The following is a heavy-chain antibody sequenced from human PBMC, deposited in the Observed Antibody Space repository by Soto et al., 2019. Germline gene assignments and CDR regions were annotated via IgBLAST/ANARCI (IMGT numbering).Heavy chain of an antibody. CDR1: GFTFSNYA. CDR3: VRDWSGSSCPCMDV. D-gene: IGHD3-3*01. Sequence: QLLESGGGLVQPGGSLRVSCAASGFTFSNYAMTWVRQAPGKGLEWVSTIGGSGGDTYYSDSGKGRFTISRDNSRNSLYLQMDSLRDEDTALYYCVRDWSGSSCPCMDVWGQGTTVTVSS. V-gene: IGHV3-23*01. J-gene: IGHJ6*02. CDR2: IGGSGGDT.